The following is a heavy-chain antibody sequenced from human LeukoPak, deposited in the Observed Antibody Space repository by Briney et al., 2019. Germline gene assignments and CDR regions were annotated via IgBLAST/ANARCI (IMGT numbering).Heavy chain of an antibody. J-gene: IGHJ5*02. Sequence: QSGGSLRLSCVASGFTFSSYEMNWVRQAPGKGLEWISYISSSGTTLFYADSVKGRFIISRDNAHNSLYLQMSRLRAEDTGIYYCAKETGEVWLDPWGQGTLVTVSS. CDR1: GFTFSSYE. CDR2: ISSSGTTL. D-gene: IGHD1-1*01. CDR3: AKETGEVWLDP. V-gene: IGHV3-48*03.